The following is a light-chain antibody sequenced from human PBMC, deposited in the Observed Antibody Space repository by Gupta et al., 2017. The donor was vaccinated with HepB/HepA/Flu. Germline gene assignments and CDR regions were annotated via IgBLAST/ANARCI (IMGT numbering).Light chain of an antibody. CDR2: KAS. V-gene: IGKV1-5*03. Sequence: DIQMTQSPSTLSASVGDRVTITCRASQSISSWLAWYQQKPGKAPKLLIYKASRVESGVPSRFSGSGSGTEFTLTISSRQPEDFANYYCQQENNSPITFGGGTKVDIK. CDR3: QQENNSPIT. J-gene: IGKJ4*01. CDR1: QSISSW.